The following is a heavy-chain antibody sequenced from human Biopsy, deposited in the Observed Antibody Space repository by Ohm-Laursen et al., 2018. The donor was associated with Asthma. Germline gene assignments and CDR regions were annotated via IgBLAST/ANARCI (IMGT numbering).Heavy chain of an antibody. CDR2: INPNSGAT. V-gene: IGHV1-2*06. CDR3: ARGQKSDGDRWFDP. Sequence: GSSVKVSCKAHGDILSSFGIKWVRKAPGQGLEWMGRINPNSGATNYAQKFQGRVTMTRDTSISTAYMEVSRLRSDDTAVYYCARGQKSDGDRWFDPWGQGTLVTVST. J-gene: IGHJ5*02. D-gene: IGHD5-24*01. CDR1: GDILSSFG.